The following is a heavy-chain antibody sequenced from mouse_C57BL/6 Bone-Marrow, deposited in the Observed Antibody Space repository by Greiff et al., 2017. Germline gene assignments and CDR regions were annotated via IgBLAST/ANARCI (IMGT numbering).Heavy chain of an antibody. CDR1: GYTFTDYY. D-gene: IGHD1-1*01. J-gene: IGHJ2*01. CDR2: IYPRSGNT. Sequence: QVQLQQPGAELVKPGASVKISCKASGYTFTDYYINWVKQRTGQGLEWIGEIYPRSGNTYYNEKFKGKATLTADTSSSTAYMELRSLTSEDSAVYFFASGRYYGGWGQGTTLSVSS. CDR3: ASGRYYGG. V-gene: IGHV1-81*01.